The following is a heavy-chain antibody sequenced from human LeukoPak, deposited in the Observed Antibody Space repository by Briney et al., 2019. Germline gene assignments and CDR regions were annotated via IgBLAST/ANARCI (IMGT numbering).Heavy chain of an antibody. D-gene: IGHD5-24*01. V-gene: IGHV3-9*01. Sequence: GGSLRLSCAASGFTFDDYAMHWVRQAPGKGLEWVSGISWNSGSIGYAGSVKGRFTISRDNAKNSLYLQMNSLRAEDTAVYYCAKRSGWLQFRTFDYWGQGTLVTVSS. J-gene: IGHJ4*02. CDR1: GFTFDDYA. CDR3: AKRSGWLQFRTFDY. CDR2: ISWNSGSI.